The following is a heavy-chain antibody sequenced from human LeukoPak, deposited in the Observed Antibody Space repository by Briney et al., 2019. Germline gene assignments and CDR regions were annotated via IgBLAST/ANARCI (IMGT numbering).Heavy chain of an antibody. V-gene: IGHV1-69*08. CDR2: ITPVIDSA. Sequence: SVKVSCKTSGGTFRSHIFSWVRQAPGQGLEWMGSITPVIDSARYAQKFQDRITITADTSTGTAYLHLSSLTSEDTAIYYCTRVNLRGSQYNWFDPWGQGTLVTVSS. D-gene: IGHD1-26*01. J-gene: IGHJ5*02. CDR1: GGTFRSHI. CDR3: TRVNLRGSQYNWFDP.